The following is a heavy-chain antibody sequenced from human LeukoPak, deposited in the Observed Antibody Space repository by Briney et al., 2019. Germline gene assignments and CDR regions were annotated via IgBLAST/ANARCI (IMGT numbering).Heavy chain of an antibody. Sequence: SETLSLTCTGSGGSISSYYWSWIRQPPGKGLEWIGYIYYSGSTNYNPSLKSRVTISVDTSKNQFSLKLSSVTAADTAVYYCARDSTAPDILTGYYWRWFDPWGQGTLVTVSS. CDR2: IYYSGST. V-gene: IGHV4-59*01. J-gene: IGHJ5*02. D-gene: IGHD3-9*01. CDR3: ARDSTAPDILTGYYWRWFDP. CDR1: GGSISSYY.